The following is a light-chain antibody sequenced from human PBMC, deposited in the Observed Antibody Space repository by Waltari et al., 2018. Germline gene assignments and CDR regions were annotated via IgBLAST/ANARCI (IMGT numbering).Light chain of an antibody. Sequence: QSVLTQPHSVSAAPGQRVTISCSGGSSNIGNNYVSWYRQFPGTAPKFLINENRERPSGIPGRFSGSKSGTSATLDITGLQAGDEADYYCGTWDSSLSGAVFGGGTHLTVL. CDR2: ENR. J-gene: IGLJ7*01. V-gene: IGLV1-51*02. CDR1: SSNIGNNY. CDR3: GTWDSSLSGAV.